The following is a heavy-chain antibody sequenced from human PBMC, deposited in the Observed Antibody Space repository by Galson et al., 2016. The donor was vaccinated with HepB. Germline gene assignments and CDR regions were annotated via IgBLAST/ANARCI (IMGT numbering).Heavy chain of an antibody. CDR1: DGSSSDYY. CDR3: VRDSYGDYGGFGH. Sequence: SETLSLTCAFYDGSSSDYYCNWIRQPPGKGLEWIGEVNQRGSTNYNPSLKSRVTISIDTSQNQVSLKLTSVTAADTAVYYCVRDSYGDYGGFGHWGQGTLVTVSS. J-gene: IGHJ4*02. V-gene: IGHV4-34*01. CDR2: VNQRGST. D-gene: IGHD4-17*01.